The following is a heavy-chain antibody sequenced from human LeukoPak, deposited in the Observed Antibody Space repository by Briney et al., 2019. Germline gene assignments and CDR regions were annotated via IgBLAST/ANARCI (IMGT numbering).Heavy chain of an antibody. D-gene: IGHD3-9*01. V-gene: IGHV4-59*08. CDR3: ARLRSYFSPFDY. Sequence: SETLSLTCTVSGGSISSYYWSWIRQPPGKGLEWIGYIYYSGSTNYNPSLKSRVTISVDTSKNQFSLKLSSVTAADTAVYYCARLRSYFSPFDYSGQGTLVTVSS. J-gene: IGHJ4*02. CDR2: IYYSGST. CDR1: GGSISSYY.